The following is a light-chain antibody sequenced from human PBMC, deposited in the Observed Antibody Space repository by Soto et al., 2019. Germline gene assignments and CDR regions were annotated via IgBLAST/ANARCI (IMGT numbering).Light chain of an antibody. Sequence: DIQMTQSPSTLSGSVGDRVTITCRASQTISSWLAWYQQKPEKATKLLIYKASTLKSGVPSRFSGSGSGTEFTLTISSLQPDDFATYYCQHYNSYSEAFGQGTKVDIK. J-gene: IGKJ1*01. CDR1: QTISSW. CDR2: KAS. CDR3: QHYNSYSEA. V-gene: IGKV1-5*03.